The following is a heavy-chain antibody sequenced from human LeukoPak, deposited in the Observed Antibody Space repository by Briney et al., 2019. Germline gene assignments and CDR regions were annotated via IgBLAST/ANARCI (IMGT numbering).Heavy chain of an antibody. CDR3: ARGKEKWLDHFDY. Sequence: GGSLRLSCAASGFTFSSYGMNWVWQALGKGLEWVSYISTTSSTIYYADSVKGRFTMSRENAKNSLYLQMDSLRDEDTAVYYCARGKEKWLDHFDYWGQGSLVTVSS. CDR2: ISTTSSTI. CDR1: GFTFSSYG. V-gene: IGHV3-48*02. D-gene: IGHD6-19*01. J-gene: IGHJ4*02.